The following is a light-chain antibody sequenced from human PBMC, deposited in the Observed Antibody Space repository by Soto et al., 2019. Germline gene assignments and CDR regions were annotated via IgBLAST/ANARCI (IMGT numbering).Light chain of an antibody. CDR1: QTISRSY. CDR3: HQYGYSPWT. CDR2: SAS. Sequence: EIVLTQSPDTLSLSPGERATLSCRASQTISRSYLAWYKQKPGQAPRLLIYSASSRATGVPDRFSGSGSGTDFTLNISRLEPEDFAVYYCHQYGYSPWTFGQETEVEIK. V-gene: IGKV3-20*01. J-gene: IGKJ1*01.